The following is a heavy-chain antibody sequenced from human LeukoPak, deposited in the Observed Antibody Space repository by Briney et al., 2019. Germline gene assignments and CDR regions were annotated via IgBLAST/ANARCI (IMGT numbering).Heavy chain of an antibody. CDR1: GYRFTSNW. V-gene: IGHV5-51*01. Sequence: GESLKISCKGSGYRFTSNWIGWVRLMPGKGLEWMGIIYPGDSDTRYGPSFQGQVTISADKSISTAYLQWSSLKASDTAMYYCARLAESGYDRFFDYWGQGTLVTVSS. D-gene: IGHD5-12*01. CDR3: ARLAESGYDRFFDY. J-gene: IGHJ4*02. CDR2: IYPGDSDT.